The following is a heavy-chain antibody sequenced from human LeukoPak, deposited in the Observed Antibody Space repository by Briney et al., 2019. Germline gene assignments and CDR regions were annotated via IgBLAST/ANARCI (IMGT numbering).Heavy chain of an antibody. CDR1: GYTFTSYY. D-gene: IGHD3-22*01. V-gene: IGHV1-46*01. J-gene: IGHJ4*02. CDR3: ASVDSSGYQSSDY. CDR2: INPGGGST. Sequence: ASVKVSCKASGYTFTSYYMHWVRQAPGQGLEWMGIINPGGGSTSYAQKFQGRVTMTRDTSTSTVYMELSSLRSEDTAVYYCASVDSSGYQSSDYWGQGTLVTVSS.